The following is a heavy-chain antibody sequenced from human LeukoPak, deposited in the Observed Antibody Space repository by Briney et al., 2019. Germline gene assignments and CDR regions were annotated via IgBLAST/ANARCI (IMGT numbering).Heavy chain of an antibody. CDR2: ISDSGAM. Sequence: GGSLRLSCAASGFTFSTYSMKWVRQAPGKGLEWVSYISDSGAMYYADSVRGRFTISRENAQNSLFLQMNSLRAEDTAVYYCARDGGYSGYDAGCWGQGTLVTVSS. CDR1: GFTFSTYS. D-gene: IGHD5-12*01. J-gene: IGHJ4*02. CDR3: ARDGGYSGYDAGC. V-gene: IGHV3-48*01.